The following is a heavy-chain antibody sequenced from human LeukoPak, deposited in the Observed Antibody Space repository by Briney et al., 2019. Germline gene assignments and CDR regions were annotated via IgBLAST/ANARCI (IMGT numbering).Heavy chain of an antibody. D-gene: IGHD4-11*01. CDR2: TYYRSKWSN. J-gene: IGHJ4*02. V-gene: IGHV6-1*01. Sequence: SQTLSLTCAISGDSVSSNSAAWNWIRQSPSRGLEWLGRTYYRSKWSNDYAVSVKSRITINPDTSQNQFSLKLSSVTAADTAVYYCARGTSYNNPSDYWGQGTLVTVSS. CDR3: ARGTSYNNPSDY. CDR1: GDSVSSNSAA.